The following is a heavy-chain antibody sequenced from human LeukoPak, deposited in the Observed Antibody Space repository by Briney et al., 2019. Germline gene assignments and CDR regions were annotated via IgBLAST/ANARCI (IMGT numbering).Heavy chain of an antibody. CDR1: GFTFSSYS. J-gene: IGHJ5*01. CDR3: ARDQQNGYSSGWSFDS. CDR2: ISFDESNK. Sequence: GGSLRLSCAASGFTFSSYSMNWVRQAPGKGLEWVALISFDESNKYYLDSVKGRFTISRDNSKNTLYLQMYSLRPEDTAVYYCARDQQNGYSSGWSFDSWGQGTLVTVSS. V-gene: IGHV3-30*03. D-gene: IGHD6-19*01.